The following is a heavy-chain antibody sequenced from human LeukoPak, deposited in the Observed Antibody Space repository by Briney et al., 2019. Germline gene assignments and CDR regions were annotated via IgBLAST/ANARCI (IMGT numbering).Heavy chain of an antibody. CDR2: ISPRSGGT. J-gene: IGHJ4*02. CDR1: GYTFTGYF. Sequence: ASVKVSCKASGYTFTGYFMHWVRQAPGQGPEWMGWISPRSGGTNYAQKFQGRVAMTRDTSSSTAYMELSRLGSDDTAVYYCARETGRREYYDSSGYLEHWGQGTLVTVSS. V-gene: IGHV1-2*02. D-gene: IGHD3-22*01. CDR3: ARETGRREYYDSSGYLEH.